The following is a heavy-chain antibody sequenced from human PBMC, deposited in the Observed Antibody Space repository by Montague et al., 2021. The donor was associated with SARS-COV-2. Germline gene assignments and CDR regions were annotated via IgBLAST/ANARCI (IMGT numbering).Heavy chain of an antibody. D-gene: IGHD5-24*01. V-gene: IGHV3-48*02. CDR2: ISNSSSTI. J-gene: IGHJ6*02. CDR3: ARDRWDRNGMDV. Sequence: SLRLSCAASGFTFSSYSMNWVRQAPGKGLEWVSYISNSSSTIYYADSVRGRFTISRDNAKNSLYLQMNSLRDEDTAVYYCARDRWDRNGMDVWGQGTTVTVSS. CDR1: GFTFSSYS.